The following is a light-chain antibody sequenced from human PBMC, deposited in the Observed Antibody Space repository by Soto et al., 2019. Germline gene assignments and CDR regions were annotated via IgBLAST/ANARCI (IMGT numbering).Light chain of an antibody. CDR3: KQYDNSPLT. J-gene: IGKJ1*01. V-gene: IGKV3-20*01. CDR2: GAS. CDR1: QSVSSSF. Sequence: EIVLTQSPGTLSLSPGERATLSCRASQSVSSSFLAWYQQKAGQAPMLLIYGASSRATGIPDRCSGSGSGTYFTLTISRLDPEDFAVYYCKQYDNSPLTFGQGTKVEIK.